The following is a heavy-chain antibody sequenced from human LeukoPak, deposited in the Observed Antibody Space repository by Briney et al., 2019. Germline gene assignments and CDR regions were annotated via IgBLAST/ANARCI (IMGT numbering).Heavy chain of an antibody. CDR1: GYTFTGYY. CDR3: ARMLVPGEGHRAFDI. J-gene: IGHJ3*02. V-gene: IGHV1-2*02. Sequence: ASVKVSCKASGYTFTGYYMHWVRQAPGQGLEWMGWINPNSGGTYFAQKLQGRVTMTTDTSTSTAYMELRSLRSDDTAVYYCARMLVPGEGHRAFDIWGQGTMVTVSS. CDR2: INPNSGGT. D-gene: IGHD7-27*01.